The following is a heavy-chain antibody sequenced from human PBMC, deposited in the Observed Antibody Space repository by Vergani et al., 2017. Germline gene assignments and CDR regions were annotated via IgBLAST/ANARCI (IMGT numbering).Heavy chain of an antibody. D-gene: IGHD5-12*01. Sequence: EVQVAESGGGLAQPGGSLRLSCEASGITFWKFGMHWVRQGPGKGLEWVSGISWNSGAVDYADSVRGRFTISRDNAKNSLFLEMNSLRFEDTAVYFCTKGSVYYHDSAGHGYDPYTGFDLWGQGTLVTVSS. V-gene: IGHV3-9*01. J-gene: IGHJ3*01. CDR3: TKGSVYYHDSAGHGYDPYTGFDL. CDR2: ISWNSGAV. CDR1: GITFWKFG.